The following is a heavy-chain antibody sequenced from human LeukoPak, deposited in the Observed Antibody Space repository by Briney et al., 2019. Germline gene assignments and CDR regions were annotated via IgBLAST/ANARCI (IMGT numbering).Heavy chain of an antibody. Sequence: GGSLRLSCAASGFTFDDYAMHWVRQAPGKGLEWVSGISWNSGSIGYADSVKGRFTISRDNAKNSLYLQMNSLRAEDTAVYYCAKFGEDAFDIWGQGTMVTVSS. CDR2: ISWNSGSI. V-gene: IGHV3-9*01. CDR1: GFTFDDYA. CDR3: AKFGEDAFDI. D-gene: IGHD3-10*01. J-gene: IGHJ3*02.